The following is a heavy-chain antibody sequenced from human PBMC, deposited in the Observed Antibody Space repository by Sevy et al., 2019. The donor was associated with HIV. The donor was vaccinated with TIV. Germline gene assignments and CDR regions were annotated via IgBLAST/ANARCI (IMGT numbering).Heavy chain of an antibody. CDR2: ISSSSSYI. CDR3: ARALNYDFWSGYYTADWDYYYGMDV. V-gene: IGHV3-21*01. J-gene: IGHJ6*02. D-gene: IGHD3-3*01. CDR1: GFTFSSYS. Sequence: GGSLRLSCAASGFTFSSYSMNWVRQAPGKGLEWVSSISSSSSYIYYADSVKGRFTISRDNAKNSLYLQMNSLRAEDTAVYYCARALNYDFWSGYYTADWDYYYGMDVWGQGTTVTVSS.